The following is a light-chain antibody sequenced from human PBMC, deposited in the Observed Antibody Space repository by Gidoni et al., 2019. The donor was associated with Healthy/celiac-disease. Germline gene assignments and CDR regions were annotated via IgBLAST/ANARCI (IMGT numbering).Light chain of an antibody. CDR1: SGHSNYA. CDR3: QTWGTGTWV. CDR2: LNSDGSH. Sequence: SLSLGASVKLTCTLSSGHSNYAIAWHQQQPEKGPRYLMKLNSDGSHSKGDGIPDRFSGSSSGAERYLTISSLQSEDEADYYCQTWGTGTWVFGGGTKLTVL. V-gene: IGLV4-69*01. J-gene: IGLJ3*02.